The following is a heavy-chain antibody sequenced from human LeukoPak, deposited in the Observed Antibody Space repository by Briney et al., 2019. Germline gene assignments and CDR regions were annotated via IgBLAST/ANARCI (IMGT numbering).Heavy chain of an antibody. CDR1: GGSISSYY. CDR3: ARSPGGDYGFDY. V-gene: IGHV4-59*01. Sequence: SETLSLTCTVSGGSISSYYWSWIRQPPGGGLEWIGYIYYSGSTNYNPSLKSRVTISVDTSKNQFSLKLSSVTAADTAVYYCARSPGGDYGFDYWGQGTLVTVSS. D-gene: IGHD4-17*01. CDR2: IYYSGST. J-gene: IGHJ4*02.